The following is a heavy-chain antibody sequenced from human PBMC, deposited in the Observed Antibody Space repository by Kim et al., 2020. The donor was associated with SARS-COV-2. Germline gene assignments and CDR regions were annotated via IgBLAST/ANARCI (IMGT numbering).Heavy chain of an antibody. J-gene: IGHJ4*02. CDR3: ATQGPYYYDSSGYYRF. CDR2: FDPEDGET. Sequence: ASVKVSCKVSGYTLTELSMHWVRQAPGKGLECMGGFDPEDGETIYAQKFQGRVTMTEDTSTDTAYMELSSLRSEDTAMYYCATQGPYYYDSSGYYRFWGQGTLVTVSS. CDR1: GYTLTELS. D-gene: IGHD3-22*01. V-gene: IGHV1-24*01.